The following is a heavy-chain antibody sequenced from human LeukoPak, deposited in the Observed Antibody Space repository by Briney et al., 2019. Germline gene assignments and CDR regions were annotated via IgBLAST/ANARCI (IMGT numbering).Heavy chain of an antibody. CDR2: IYENGGTT. CDR3: AKDLTGTWSFDY. V-gene: IGHV3-23*01. J-gene: IGHJ4*02. Sequence: GGSLRLSCVGSGFTFRSHAMSWVRQAPEKGLEFVSGIYENGGTTYYADSVKGRFSISRDNSKNTLYLQMNSLRAEDTAVYYCAKDLTGTWSFDYWGQGTLVTVSS. D-gene: IGHD3-9*01. CDR1: GFTFRSHA.